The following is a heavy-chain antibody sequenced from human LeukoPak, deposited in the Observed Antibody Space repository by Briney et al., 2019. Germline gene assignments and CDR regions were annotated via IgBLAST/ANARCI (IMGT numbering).Heavy chain of an antibody. CDR2: TSFDGNVQ. V-gene: IGHV3-30*18. D-gene: IGHD2-15*01. CDR3: ANVVAATDYYYYGLDV. J-gene: IGHJ6*02. Sequence: GGSLRLSCVASEFTFSRYGMHWVRQAPGKGLEWVAVTSFDGNVQYYADSVKGRFSISRDNSKNTLYLQLNSLRDEDTAVYYCANVVAATDYYYYGLDVWGQGTTATVS. CDR1: EFTFSRYG.